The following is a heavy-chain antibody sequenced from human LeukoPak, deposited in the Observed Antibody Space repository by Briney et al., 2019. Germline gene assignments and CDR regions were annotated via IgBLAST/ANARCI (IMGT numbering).Heavy chain of an antibody. V-gene: IGHV4-61*02. CDR3: ARAPVNYYDSSGYLYYFDY. D-gene: IGHD3-22*01. CDR2: VYTSGSI. Sequence: SQTLSLTCTVSGGSISSGSYYCNWVRQPAGKGLEWLGRVYTSGSINYNPSLKSRVTISVDTSKNQFSLKLSSVTAADTAVYYCARAPVNYYDSSGYLYYFDYWGQGILVTVSS. J-gene: IGHJ4*02. CDR1: GGSISSGSYY.